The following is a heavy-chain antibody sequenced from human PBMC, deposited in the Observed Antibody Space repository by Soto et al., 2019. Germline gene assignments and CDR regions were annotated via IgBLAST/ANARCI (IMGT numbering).Heavy chain of an antibody. V-gene: IGHV1-18*01. CDR2: INTYNGNT. Sequence: QVQLVQSGAEVMQPGASVKVSCKTYGYTFTSYGITWVRQAPGQGLEWMGWINTYNGNTNYAQKLQGRDTMTTDSTTRTAYLEMKSLSSDDTAVYYCAIPLWSDAFDIWGQGTMVTVSS. J-gene: IGHJ3*02. CDR1: GYTFTSYG. D-gene: IGHD3-10*01. CDR3: AIPLWSDAFDI.